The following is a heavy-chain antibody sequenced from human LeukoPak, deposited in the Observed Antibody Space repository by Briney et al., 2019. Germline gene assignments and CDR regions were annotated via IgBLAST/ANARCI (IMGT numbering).Heavy chain of an antibody. J-gene: IGHJ3*02. CDR3: GRVVYSRFGELLYEYGAFDI. D-gene: IGHD3-10*01. CDR2: INSDGSST. Sequence: TGGSLRLSCAASGFTFSSYCMHWVRQAPGKGLVWVSRINSDGSSTSYADSVKGRFTISRDNAKNTLYLQMNSLRAEDTAGYYCGRVVYSRFGELLYEYGAFDIWGQGTMVTVSS. CDR1: GFTFSSYC. V-gene: IGHV3-74*01.